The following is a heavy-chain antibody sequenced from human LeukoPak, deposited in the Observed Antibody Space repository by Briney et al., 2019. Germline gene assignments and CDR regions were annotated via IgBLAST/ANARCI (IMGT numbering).Heavy chain of an antibody. CDR2: ISSSGSTI. J-gene: IGHJ4*02. D-gene: IGHD3-22*01. CDR1: GFTFSDYY. Sequence: GGSLRLSCAASGFTFSDYYMSWIRQAPGKGLEWVSYISSSGSTIYYADSVKGRFTISRDNAKNSLYLQMNSLRAEDTAVYYFAKEGDSTPFDYWGQGTLVTVSS. V-gene: IGHV3-11*01. CDR3: AKEGDSTPFDY.